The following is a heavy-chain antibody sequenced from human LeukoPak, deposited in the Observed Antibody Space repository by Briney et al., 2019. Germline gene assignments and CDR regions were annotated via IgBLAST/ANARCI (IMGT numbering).Heavy chain of an antibody. CDR1: GYTFTRYN. V-gene: IGHV1-2*02. CDR3: ARSTVPGIYSTPRGAHFDY. CDR2: INPNSGGT. Sequence: ASVKVSCKASGYTFTRYNMHWERQARGQGLEGMGWINPNSGGTNYSQKLQGRVTMTTDTSTSTAYMELRSLRSDDTAVYYCARSTVPGIYSTPRGAHFDYWGQGTLVTVSS. D-gene: IGHD6-13*01. J-gene: IGHJ4*02.